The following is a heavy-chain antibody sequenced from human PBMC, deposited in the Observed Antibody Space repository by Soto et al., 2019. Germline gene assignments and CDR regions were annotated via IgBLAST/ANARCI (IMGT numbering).Heavy chain of an antibody. Sequence: GEALKISCKGSGYSFTSYWISWVRQMPGKGLEWMGRIDPSDSYTNYSPSFQGHVTISADKSISTAYLQWSSLKASDTAMYYCARLRIAAAGTYYYYSGMDVWGQGTTVTVSS. D-gene: IGHD6-13*01. CDR1: GYSFTSYW. CDR2: IDPSDSYT. CDR3: ARLRIAAAGTYYYYSGMDV. J-gene: IGHJ6*02. V-gene: IGHV5-10-1*01.